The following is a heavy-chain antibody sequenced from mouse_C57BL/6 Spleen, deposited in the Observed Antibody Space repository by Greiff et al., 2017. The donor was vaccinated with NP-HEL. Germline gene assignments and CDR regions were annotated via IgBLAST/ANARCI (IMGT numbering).Heavy chain of an antibody. D-gene: IGHD1-1*02. Sequence: VQLQQPGAELVMPGASVKLSCKASGYTFTSYCMHWVKQRPGQGLEWIGEIDPSDSYTNYNQKFKGKSTLTVDKSSSTAYMQPSSLTSEDSAVYYCARVTGSHYYFDYWGQGTTLTVSS. CDR3: ARVTGSHYYFDY. CDR1: GYTFTSYC. CDR2: IDPSDSYT. J-gene: IGHJ2*01. V-gene: IGHV1-69*01.